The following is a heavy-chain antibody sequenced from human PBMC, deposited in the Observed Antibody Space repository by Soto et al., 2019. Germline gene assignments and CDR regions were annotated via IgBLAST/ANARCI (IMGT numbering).Heavy chain of an antibody. CDR2: INPNSGGT. Sequence: ASVKVSCKASGYTFTGYYMHWVRQAPGQGLEWMGWINPNSGGTNYAQKFRGRVTMTRDTSISTAYMELSRLRSDDTAVYYCARGPAVHSGMDVWGQGTTVTVSS. CDR1: GYTFTGYY. CDR3: ARGPAVHSGMDV. V-gene: IGHV1-2*02. J-gene: IGHJ6*02. D-gene: IGHD1-1*01.